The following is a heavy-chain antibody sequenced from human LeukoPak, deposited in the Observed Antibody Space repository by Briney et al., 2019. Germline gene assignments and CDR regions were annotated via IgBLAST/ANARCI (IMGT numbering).Heavy chain of an antibody. CDR3: ASSWYSSGWYGGDAFDI. CDR2: IYYSGST. D-gene: IGHD6-19*01. Sequence: SETLSLTCTVSGGSISSYYWSWIRQPPGKGLEWIGYIYYSGSTNYNPSLKSRVTISVDTSKNQFSLKLSSVTAADTAVYYCASSWYSSGWYGGDAFDIWGQGTMVTVSS. CDR1: GGSISSYY. V-gene: IGHV4-59*08. J-gene: IGHJ3*02.